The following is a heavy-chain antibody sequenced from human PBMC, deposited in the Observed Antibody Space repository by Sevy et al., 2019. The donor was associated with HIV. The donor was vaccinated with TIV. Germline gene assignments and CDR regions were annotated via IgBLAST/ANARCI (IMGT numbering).Heavy chain of an antibody. CDR1: GYTFTSYG. J-gene: IGHJ4*02. D-gene: IGHD3-16*02. Sequence: ASVKVSCKASGYTFTSYGISWVRQAPGQGLEWMGWISAYNGNTNYAQKLQGRVTMTTDTSTSTAYMELRSLRSDDTVVYYWARDTLHLGELSPLYFDYWGQGTLVTVSS. V-gene: IGHV1-18*01. CDR2: ISAYNGNT. CDR3: ARDTLHLGELSPLYFDY.